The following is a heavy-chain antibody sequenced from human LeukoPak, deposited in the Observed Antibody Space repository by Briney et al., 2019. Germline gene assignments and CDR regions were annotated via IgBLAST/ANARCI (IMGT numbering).Heavy chain of an antibody. D-gene: IGHD3-22*01. V-gene: IGHV3-7*04. J-gene: IGHJ4*02. CDR2: INQGGSEK. CDR3: ARLTNSGYYWLFDY. CDR1: GFTFSTSW. Sequence: PGGSLRLSCAASGFTFSTSWMSWVRQAPGRWLEWLANINQGGSEKYYVDSVRGRFTISRDNAENSLFLQMNSLRAEDTAVYYCARLTNSGYYWLFDYWGQGTLVTVSS.